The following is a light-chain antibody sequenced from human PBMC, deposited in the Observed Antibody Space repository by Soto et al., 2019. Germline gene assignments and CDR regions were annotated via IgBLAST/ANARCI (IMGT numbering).Light chain of an antibody. CDR3: QQYDTSPIT. CDR2: GAS. Sequence: VLTQSPGTLSLSPGERATLSCRASQSVSSSSLAWYQQKPGQAPRLLIYGASIRATGIPDRFSGSGSGTDFTLTISRLEPEDFAVYYCQQYDTSPITFGQGTRLEIK. CDR1: QSVSSSS. J-gene: IGKJ5*01. V-gene: IGKV3-20*01.